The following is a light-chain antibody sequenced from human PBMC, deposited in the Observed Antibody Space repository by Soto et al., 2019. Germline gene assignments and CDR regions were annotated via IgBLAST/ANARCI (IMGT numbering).Light chain of an antibody. CDR1: PRVLYSSNNKNY. J-gene: IGKJ2*01. Sequence: DIVMTQAPDSLAVSLGERATINCKSSPRVLYSSNNKNYLGWYQQKPGQTPKLLIDCASTRDSGVPDRFSGRGSGTDFTPTISSLQAEDGAVDYCQQYYCPPYTFGQGTRLEIK. V-gene: IGKV4-1*01. CDR3: QQYYCPPYT. CDR2: CAS.